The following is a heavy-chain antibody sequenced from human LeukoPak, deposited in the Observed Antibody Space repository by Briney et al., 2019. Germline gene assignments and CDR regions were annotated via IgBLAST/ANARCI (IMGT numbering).Heavy chain of an antibody. J-gene: IGHJ6*01. CDR3: ARGVIVVVLAAIDYYYYGMDV. D-gene: IGHD2-2*01. Sequence: ASVKVSCQASGYTFTAYYIHWVRQAPGQGLEWMGRINPNSGGTNYAQKFQDRVTMTRDTSISTAYMELRRLGSDDTAVYYCARGVIVVVLAAIDYYYYGMDVWGQGTTVTVSS. CDR2: INPNSGGT. V-gene: IGHV1-2*06. CDR1: GYTFTAYY.